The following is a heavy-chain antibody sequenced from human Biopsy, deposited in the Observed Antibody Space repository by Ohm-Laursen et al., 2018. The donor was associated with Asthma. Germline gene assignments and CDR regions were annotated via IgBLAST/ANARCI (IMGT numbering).Heavy chain of an antibody. CDR3: AKVRSDWVITESFDY. V-gene: IGHV3-9*01. J-gene: IGHJ4*02. D-gene: IGHD3-22*01. Sequence: SLRLSCSASGFKFDEYTMHWVRQAPGKGLEWVSGISWSSATIGYADSVEGRFTISRDNAKNSVFLHMDSLRPEDTAFYYCAKVRSDWVITESFDYWGQGVLVTVSS. CDR1: GFKFDEYT. CDR2: ISWSSATI.